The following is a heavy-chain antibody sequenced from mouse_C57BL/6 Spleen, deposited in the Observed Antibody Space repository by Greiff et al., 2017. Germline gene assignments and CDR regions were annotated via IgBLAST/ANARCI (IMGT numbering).Heavy chain of an antibody. CDR2: ISDGGSYT. J-gene: IGHJ4*01. CDR3: ARDRGNYAMDY. Sequence: EVQLVESGGGLVKPGGSLKLSCAASGFTFSSYAMSWVRQTPEKRLEWVATISDGGSYTYYPDNVKGRFTISRDNAKNHLYLQMSHLKSEDTAMYYCARDRGNYAMDYWGQGTSVTVSS. V-gene: IGHV5-4*01. CDR1: GFTFSSYA. D-gene: IGHD1-1*02.